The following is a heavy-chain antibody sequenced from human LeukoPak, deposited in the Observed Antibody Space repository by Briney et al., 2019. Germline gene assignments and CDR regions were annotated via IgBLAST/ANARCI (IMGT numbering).Heavy chain of an antibody. Sequence: GSLRLSCAASGFTFSSYEMNWVRLAPGKGLEWIGRIYTSGSTNYNPSLKSRVTISVDTSKNQFSLKLSSVTAADTAVYYCAGDYDFWSGSPHAYDAFDIWGQGTMVTVSS. J-gene: IGHJ3*02. CDR3: AGDYDFWSGSPHAYDAFDI. V-gene: IGHV4-4*08. D-gene: IGHD3-3*01. CDR1: GFTFSSYE. CDR2: IYTSGST.